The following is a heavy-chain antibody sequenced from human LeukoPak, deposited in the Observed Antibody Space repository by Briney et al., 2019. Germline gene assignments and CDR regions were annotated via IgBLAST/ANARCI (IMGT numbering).Heavy chain of an antibody. J-gene: IGHJ4*02. D-gene: IGHD6-19*01. Sequence: PGGSLRLSCAAAGFTFSSYEMTWVRQAPGKGLDWVSYISRSGSTIYYGDSVKGRFTISRDNAKNTLYLQMNSLRAEDTAVYYCAKDRRLRIAVAGTYADYWGQGTLVTVSS. CDR1: GFTFSSYE. V-gene: IGHV3-48*03. CDR2: ISRSGSTI. CDR3: AKDRRLRIAVAGTYADY.